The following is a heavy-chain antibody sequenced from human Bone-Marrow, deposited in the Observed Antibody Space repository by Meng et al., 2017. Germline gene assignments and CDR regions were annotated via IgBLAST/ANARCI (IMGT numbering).Heavy chain of an antibody. V-gene: IGHV1-2*06. CDR2: INPKSGDT. J-gene: IGHJ4*02. CDR3: ARRRYSSGWYPLDY. CDR1: GSSFPDHW. Sequence: LVPVWGGCETPVAYVEASCQRSGSSFPDHWLHWVRRAPGQGLEWMGRINPKSGDTHYAQRFQGRVTMTGDTSISTAYMELSRLRSDDTAVYYCARRRYSSGWYPLDYWGQGTLVTVSS. D-gene: IGHD6-19*01.